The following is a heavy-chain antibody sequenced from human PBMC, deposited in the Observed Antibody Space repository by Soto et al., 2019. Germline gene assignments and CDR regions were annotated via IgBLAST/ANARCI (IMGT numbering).Heavy chain of an antibody. D-gene: IGHD2-21*02. CDR1: GFTFTNSA. CDR3: ATDRLEWGDWSKFDY. V-gene: IGHV1-58*02. CDR2: IVLGSGKT. J-gene: IGHJ4*02. Sequence: SVKVSCKASGFTFTNSAMQWVRQARGQRLEWIGWIVLGSGKTNSAQKFRDRVTFTRDMSTNTAYMGVTSLRSEDTAVYYCATDRLEWGDWSKFDYWGQGTLVTVSS.